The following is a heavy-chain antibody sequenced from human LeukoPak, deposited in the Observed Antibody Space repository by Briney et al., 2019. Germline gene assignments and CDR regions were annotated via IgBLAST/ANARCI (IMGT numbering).Heavy chain of an antibody. CDR1: GFTFSNAW. Sequence: GGSLRLSCAASGFTFSNAWMSWVRQAPGKGLEWVGRIKSKTDGGTTDYAAPVKGRFTISRDDSKNTLSLQMSSLKVEDTAVYYCTTVAAAGQYDYWGQGTLVTVSS. CDR2: IKSKTDGGTT. CDR3: TTVAAAGQYDY. D-gene: IGHD6-13*01. J-gene: IGHJ4*02. V-gene: IGHV3-15*01.